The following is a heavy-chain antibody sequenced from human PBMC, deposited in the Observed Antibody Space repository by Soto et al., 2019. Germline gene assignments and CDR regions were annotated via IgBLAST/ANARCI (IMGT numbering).Heavy chain of an antibody. V-gene: IGHV5-10-1*01. CDR3: ARLVPGSGMLALDYYGMDV. Sequence: GESLKISCKGSGYSFTSYWISWVRQMPGKGLEWMGRIDPSDSYTNYSPSFQGHATISADKSISTAYLQWSSLKASDTAMYYCARLVPGSGMLALDYYGMDVWGQGTTVTVSS. CDR2: IDPSDSYT. CDR1: GYSFTSYW. D-gene: IGHD3-10*01. J-gene: IGHJ6*02.